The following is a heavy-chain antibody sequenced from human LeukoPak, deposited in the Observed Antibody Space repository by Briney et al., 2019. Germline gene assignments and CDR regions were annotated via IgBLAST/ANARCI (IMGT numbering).Heavy chain of an antibody. CDR3: ASTCSPIGSGGSCYNVDY. J-gene: IGHJ4*02. D-gene: IGHD2-15*01. Sequence: PGGSLRLSCVASGFTFSSYWMHWVRQDPRKGLVWVSRINGDGRNINYADSVRGRFTISRDNAKNTLYLQMNSLRAEDTAVYYCASTCSPIGSGGSCYNVDYWGQGTLVTVSS. CDR2: INGDGRNI. CDR1: GFTFSSYW. V-gene: IGHV3-74*01.